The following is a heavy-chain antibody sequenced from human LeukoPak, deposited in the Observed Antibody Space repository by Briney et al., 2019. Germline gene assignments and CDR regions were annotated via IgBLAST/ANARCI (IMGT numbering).Heavy chain of an antibody. Sequence: GGSLRLSCAASGFTFNSYAMHWVRQAPGKELEWVSAISGSGGSTYYADSVKGRFTISRDNSKNTLYLQMNSLRAEDAAVYYGAKAAAAGAVHKANWFDPWGETPVVAVSS. D-gene: IGHD6-13*01. CDR3: AKAAAAGAVHKANWFDP. J-gene: IGHJ5*02. CDR2: ISGSGGST. CDR1: GFTFNSYA. V-gene: IGHV3-23*01.